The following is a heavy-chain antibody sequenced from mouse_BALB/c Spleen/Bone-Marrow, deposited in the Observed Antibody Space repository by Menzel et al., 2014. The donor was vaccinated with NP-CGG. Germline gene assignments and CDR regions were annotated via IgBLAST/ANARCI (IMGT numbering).Heavy chain of an antibody. CDR3: ARPGTWGYFDY. CDR1: GFDFSRYW. CDR2: INPDSSMI. J-gene: IGHJ2*01. Sequence: EVKLMESGGGLVQPGGSLKLSCAASGFDFSRYWMSWVRQAPGKGLEWIGEINPDSSMINYTPSLKDKFIISRDNAKNTLYLQMSKVRAEDTALYYCARPGTWGYFDYWGQGTTLTVS. V-gene: IGHV4-1*02. D-gene: IGHD4-1*01.